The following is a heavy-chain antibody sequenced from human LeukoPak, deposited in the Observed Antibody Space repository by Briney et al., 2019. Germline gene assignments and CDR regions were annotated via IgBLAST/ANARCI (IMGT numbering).Heavy chain of an antibody. J-gene: IGHJ3*02. D-gene: IGHD4/OR15-4a*01. CDR3: ARDLQLTMGDAFDI. Sequence: SETLSLTCTVSGGSISSYYWSWIRQPPGKGLEWIGYIYYSGSTYYNPSLKSRVTISVDTSKNQFSLKLSSVTAADTAVYYCARDLQLTMGDAFDIWGQGTMVTVSS. CDR2: IYYSGST. CDR1: GGSISSYY. V-gene: IGHV4-59*12.